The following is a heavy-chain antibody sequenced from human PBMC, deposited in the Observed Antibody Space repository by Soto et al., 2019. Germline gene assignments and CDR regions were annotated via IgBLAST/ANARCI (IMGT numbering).Heavy chain of an antibody. CDR2: INHSGST. CDR1: GGSFSGYY. V-gene: IGHV4-34*01. CDR3: ARARGGPKWFDP. J-gene: IGHJ5*02. Sequence: SETLSLTCAVYGGSFSGYYWSWIRQPPGKGLEWIGEINHSGSTNYNPSLKSRVTISVDTSKNQFSLKLSSVTAADTAVYYCARARGGPKWFDPWGQGTLVTVSS. D-gene: IGHD2-15*01.